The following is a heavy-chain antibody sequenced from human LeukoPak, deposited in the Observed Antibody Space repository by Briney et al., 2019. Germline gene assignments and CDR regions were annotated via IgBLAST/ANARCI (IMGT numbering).Heavy chain of an antibody. CDR2: ISGSGGST. Sequence: PGGSLRLSCAASGFTFSSYAMSWVRQAPGKGLEWVSAISGSGGSTYYADSVKGRFTISRDNSKNTLYLQMNSLRAEDTAVYYCAKGQGGLIAAAEGYWGQGTLVTVSS. D-gene: IGHD6-13*01. CDR1: GFTFSSYA. CDR3: AKGQGGLIAAAEGY. J-gene: IGHJ4*02. V-gene: IGHV3-23*01.